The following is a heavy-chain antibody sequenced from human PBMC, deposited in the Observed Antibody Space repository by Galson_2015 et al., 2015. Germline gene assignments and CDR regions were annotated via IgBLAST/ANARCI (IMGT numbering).Heavy chain of an antibody. CDR2: INPNSGGT. J-gene: IGHJ4*02. V-gene: IGHV1-2*06. CDR1: GYTFTGYC. CDR3: ARAYSSTWSPTYYFDY. D-gene: IGHD6-13*01. Sequence: SVKVSCKASGYTFTGYCMHWVRQAPGQGLEWMGRINPNSGGTNFAQKFQDRVTMTRDTSISTGYVELSRLRSDDTAVYYCARAYSSTWSPTYYFDYWGQGTLVTVSS.